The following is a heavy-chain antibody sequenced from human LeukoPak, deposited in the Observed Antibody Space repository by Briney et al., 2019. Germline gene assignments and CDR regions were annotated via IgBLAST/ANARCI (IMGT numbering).Heavy chain of an antibody. J-gene: IGHJ6*03. Sequence: PGGSLRLSCAASGFTFSSYAMSWFRQAPGKGLEWVSGISGSGGSTSYADSVRGRFTISRDNSKNTLYVQMNSLRAEDTAVYYCARGYCSSTSCYSHYYYMDVWGKGTTVTVSS. D-gene: IGHD2-2*01. CDR3: ARGYCSSTSCYSHYYYMDV. V-gene: IGHV3-23*01. CDR1: GFTFSSYA. CDR2: ISGSGGST.